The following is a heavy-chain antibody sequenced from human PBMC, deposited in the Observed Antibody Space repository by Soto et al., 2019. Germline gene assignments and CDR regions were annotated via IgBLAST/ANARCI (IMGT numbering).Heavy chain of an antibody. D-gene: IGHD6-13*01. Sequence: SETLSLTCAVSGGSISSDNWWSWVRQPPGKGLEWIGQIYHSGSTIYNPSLKSRVTISVDKSKNQFSLKVNSVTATDTAVYYCARGVLIAAAGGFDYWGQGTLVTVSS. CDR2: IYHSGST. V-gene: IGHV4-4*02. CDR1: GGSISSDNW. CDR3: ARGVLIAAAGGFDY. J-gene: IGHJ4*02.